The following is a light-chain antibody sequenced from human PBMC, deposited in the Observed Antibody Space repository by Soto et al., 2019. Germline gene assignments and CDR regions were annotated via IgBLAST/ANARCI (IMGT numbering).Light chain of an antibody. Sequence: QSALAQPPSASGSPGQSVTISCTGSGSDIGAYNFVSWYQQHPGKAPTLMIFGVTERPSGVPDRFSGSKSGNTASLTVSGLQYDYEAFYYCYSYAGRNIWVFVGGTKVTVL. CDR1: GSDIGAYNF. CDR3: YSYAGRNIWV. J-gene: IGLJ3*02. V-gene: IGLV2-8*01. CDR2: GVT.